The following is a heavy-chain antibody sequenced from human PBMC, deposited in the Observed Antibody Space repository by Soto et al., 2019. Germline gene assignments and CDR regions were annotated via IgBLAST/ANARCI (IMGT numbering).Heavy chain of an antibody. Sequence: ASVKVSCKASGYTFTGYYMHWVRQAPGQGLEWMGGIIPIFGTANYAQKFQGRVTITADESTSTAYMELSSLRSEDTAVYYCARSYYGDYVRYYYYGMDVWGQGTTVTVSS. V-gene: IGHV1-69*13. CDR3: ARSYYGDYVRYYYYGMDV. J-gene: IGHJ6*02. CDR2: IIPIFGTA. CDR1: GYTFTGYY. D-gene: IGHD4-17*01.